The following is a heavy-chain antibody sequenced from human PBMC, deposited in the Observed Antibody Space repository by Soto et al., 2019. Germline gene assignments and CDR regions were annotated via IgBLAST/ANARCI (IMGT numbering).Heavy chain of an antibody. V-gene: IGHV5-51*01. CDR3: AGPHEDDYSRGIASAFDI. CDR2: IYPGDSDT. D-gene: IGHD4-17*01. Sequence: PGESLKISCKGSGYSFTSYWIGWVRQMPGKGLEWMGIIYPGDSDTRYSLSFQGQVTISADKSISTAYLQWSSLKASDTAMYYCAGPHEDDYSRGIASAFDIWGRGTMITVSS. J-gene: IGHJ3*02. CDR1: GYSFTSYW.